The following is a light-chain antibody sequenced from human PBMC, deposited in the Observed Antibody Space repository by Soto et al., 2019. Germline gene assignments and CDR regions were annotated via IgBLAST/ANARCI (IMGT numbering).Light chain of an antibody. CDR1: SSDVGSYNY. CDR2: DVT. J-gene: IGLJ2*01. CDR3: STYTNSNTRV. Sequence: QSALTQPASVSGSPGQSITISCTGTSSDVGSYNYVSWYQQHPGKAPKLMIYDVTNRPSGVSNRFSGSKSGNTASLTISGLQAEDEADYYCSTYTNSNTRVFGGGTKPTVL. V-gene: IGLV2-14*01.